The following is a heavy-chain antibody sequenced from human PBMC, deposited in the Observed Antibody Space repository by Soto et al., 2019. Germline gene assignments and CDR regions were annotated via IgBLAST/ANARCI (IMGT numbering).Heavy chain of an antibody. D-gene: IGHD2-2*01. J-gene: IGHJ4*02. CDR2: FTCCCGTT. Sequence: PGGSLRLSCAASGFTFSSYAMSWVRQPPGKGLEWVSAFTCCCGTTYYTESVKGRVTISRDNSKNTLYLQMNSLRAEDTAVYYCAKHVPAASFDYWGQGTLVTAPQ. V-gene: IGHV3-23*01. CDR3: AKHVPAASFDY. CDR1: GFTFSSYA.